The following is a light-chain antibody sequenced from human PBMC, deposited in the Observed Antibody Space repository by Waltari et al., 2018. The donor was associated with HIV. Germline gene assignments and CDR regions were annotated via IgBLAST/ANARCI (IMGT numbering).Light chain of an antibody. J-gene: IGKJ2*01. Sequence: DVQISLSPSSLSASVGHRLTITCRASQGIRNDLGWYQQRPGKAPKRLINSAASLQSGVPSRFSGSGSGTEFTLTISSLQTEDFATYYCLQHNSYPYTFGQGTKLEIK. CDR1: QGIRND. CDR2: SAA. V-gene: IGKV1-17*01. CDR3: LQHNSYPYT.